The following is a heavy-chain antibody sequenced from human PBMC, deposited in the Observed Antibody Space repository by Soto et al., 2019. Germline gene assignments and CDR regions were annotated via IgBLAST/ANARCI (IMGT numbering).Heavy chain of an antibody. CDR3: ARRGGDYFDY. CDR1: GFTFSNYA. Sequence: EVQLLESGGGLVQPGGSLRLSCAASGFTFSNYAMTWVRQAPGKGLEWVSGISGSGDSTFYADSVKGRFTISGDNSKNTPYLQMNSLRAEDTAVYYCARRGGDYFDYWGQGTLVTVSS. D-gene: IGHD3-10*01. V-gene: IGHV3-23*01. CDR2: ISGSGDST. J-gene: IGHJ4*02.